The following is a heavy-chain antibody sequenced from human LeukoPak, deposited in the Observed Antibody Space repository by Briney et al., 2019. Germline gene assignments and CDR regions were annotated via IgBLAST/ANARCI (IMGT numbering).Heavy chain of an antibody. CDR2: INPNSGGT. CDR3: AREGLDYVWGSYRYTRQHDLDY. D-gene: IGHD3-16*02. Sequence: RWASVKVSCKASGYTFTGYYMHWVRQAPGQGLERMGWINPNSGGTNYAQKFQGRVTMTRDTSISTAYMELSRLRSDDTAVYYCAREGLDYVWGSYRYTRQHDLDYWGQGALVTVSS. J-gene: IGHJ4*02. V-gene: IGHV1-2*02. CDR1: GYTFTGYY.